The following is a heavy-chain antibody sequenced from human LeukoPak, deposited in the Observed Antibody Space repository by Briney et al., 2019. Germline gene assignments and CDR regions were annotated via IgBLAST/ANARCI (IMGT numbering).Heavy chain of an antibody. Sequence: PGGSLRLSCAASGFTFSSDGMSWLRQAPGKRLEWVAVICGSAAGTYYADSVKGRFTISRDNSKNTLYLQMNSLRAEDTAVYYCARVEEYYFDYWGQGTLVTVSS. CDR2: ICGSAAGT. CDR3: ARVEEYYFDY. V-gene: IGHV3-23*01. J-gene: IGHJ4*02. CDR1: GFTFSSDG.